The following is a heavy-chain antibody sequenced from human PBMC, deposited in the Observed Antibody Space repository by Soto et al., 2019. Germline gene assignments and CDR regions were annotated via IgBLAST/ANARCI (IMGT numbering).Heavy chain of an antibody. Sequence: PGGSLSLSCAASGFTFSSYSMNWVRQAPGKGLEWVSSITSSSSYISYADSVKGRFTISRDNAKNSLFLQMNSLRAEDTAVYYCARGRGAAADYFDFWGQGTLVTVSS. J-gene: IGHJ4*02. D-gene: IGHD6-13*01. CDR1: GFTFSSYS. V-gene: IGHV3-21*04. CDR3: ARGRGAAADYFDF. CDR2: ITSSSSYI.